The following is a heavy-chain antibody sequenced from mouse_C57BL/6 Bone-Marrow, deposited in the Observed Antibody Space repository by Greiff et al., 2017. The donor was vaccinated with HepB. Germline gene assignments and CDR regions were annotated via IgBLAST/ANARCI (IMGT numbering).Heavy chain of an antibody. Sequence: QVQLQQPGAELVMPGASVKLSCKASGYTFTSYWMHWVKQRPGQGLEWIGEIDPSDSYTNYNQKFKGKSTLTVDKSSSTAYMQLSSLTSEDSAVYYCARETGPYNYGSSEYFDVWGTGTTVTVSS. D-gene: IGHD1-1*01. J-gene: IGHJ1*03. V-gene: IGHV1-69*01. CDR2: IDPSDSYT. CDR3: ARETGPYNYGSSEYFDV. CDR1: GYTFTSYW.